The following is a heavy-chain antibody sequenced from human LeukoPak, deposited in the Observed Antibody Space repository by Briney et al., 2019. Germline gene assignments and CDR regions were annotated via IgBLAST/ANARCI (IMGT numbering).Heavy chain of an antibody. CDR1: GFTFSSYE. D-gene: IGHD3-9*01. J-gene: IGHJ4*02. Sequence: GGSLRLSCAAPGFTFSSYEMNWVRQAPGKGLEWVSYISSSGSTIYYADSVKGRFTISRDNAKNSLYLQMNSLRAEDTAVYYCARERNYDILTGYFDYWGQGTLVTVSS. V-gene: IGHV3-48*03. CDR3: ARERNYDILTGYFDY. CDR2: ISSSGSTI.